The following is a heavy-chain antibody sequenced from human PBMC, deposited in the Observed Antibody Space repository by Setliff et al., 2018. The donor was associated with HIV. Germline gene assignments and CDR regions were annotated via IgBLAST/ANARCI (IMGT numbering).Heavy chain of an antibody. Sequence: ASVKVSCKASGYTFTNYGINWVRQAPGQGPEWMGWTSTYNGNTSNTQNLQGRVTMTTDTSTNTAYMELRSLTSDDTAVYYCARDKALYYYDGSGSPLFDIWGQGTMVTVSS. CDR1: GYTFTNYG. J-gene: IGHJ3*02. V-gene: IGHV1-18*01. CDR2: TSTYNGNT. D-gene: IGHD3-22*01. CDR3: ARDKALYYYDGSGSPLFDI.